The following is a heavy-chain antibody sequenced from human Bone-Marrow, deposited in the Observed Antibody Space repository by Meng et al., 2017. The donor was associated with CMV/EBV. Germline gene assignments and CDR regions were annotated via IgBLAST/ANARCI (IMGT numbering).Heavy chain of an antibody. V-gene: IGHV3-30*04. Sequence: LSLTCAASGFTFSSYAMHWVRQAPGKGLEWVAVISYDGSNKYYADSVKGRFTISRDNSKNTLYLQMNSLRAEDTAVYYCAKDAWGLDYFDYWGQGTLVTVSS. CDR3: AKDAWGLDYFDY. D-gene: IGHD1-26*01. J-gene: IGHJ4*02. CDR2: ISYDGSNK. CDR1: GFTFSSYA.